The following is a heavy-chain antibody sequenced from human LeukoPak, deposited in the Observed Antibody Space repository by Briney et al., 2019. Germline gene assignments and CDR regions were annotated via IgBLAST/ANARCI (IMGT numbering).Heavy chain of an antibody. V-gene: IGHV3-53*01. D-gene: IGHD2-2*01. CDR2: IFSGGTT. CDR3: AREGGLGYCSTTSCAFAD. Sequence: GGSLRLSCSASGFTVYTNYMTWGRQAPGKGLEWVSVIFSGGTTWYADSVKGRFTLSRDNSKNTLYLQMNSLRAEDTAVYYCAREGGLGYCSTTSCAFADWGQGTLVTVSS. CDR1: GFTVYTNY. J-gene: IGHJ4*02.